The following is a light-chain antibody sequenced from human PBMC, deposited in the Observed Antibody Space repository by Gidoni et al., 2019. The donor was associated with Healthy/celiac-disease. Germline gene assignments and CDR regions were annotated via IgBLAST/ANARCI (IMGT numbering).Light chain of an antibody. CDR1: QSVSSY. V-gene: IGKV3-11*01. CDR3: QQRSNWPLYT. CDR2: DAS. Sequence: EIVLTQSPATLSLSPGERATLSCRASQSVSSYLAWYQPKPGQAPRLLIYDASNRATGIPARFSGSGSGTDFTLTISSLEPEDFAVSYCQQRSNWPLYTFGQGTKLEIK. J-gene: IGKJ2*01.